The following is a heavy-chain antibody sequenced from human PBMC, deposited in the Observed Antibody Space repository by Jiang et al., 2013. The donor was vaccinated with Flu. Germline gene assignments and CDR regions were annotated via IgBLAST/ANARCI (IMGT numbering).Heavy chain of an antibody. CDR1: GYTLTELS. J-gene: IGHJ6*03. V-gene: IGHV1-24*01. Sequence: SGAEVKKPGASVKVSCKVSGYTLTELSMHWVRQAPGKGLEWMGGFDPEDGETIYAQKFQGRVTMTEDTSTDTAYMELSSLRSEDTAVYYCATGSPRIQLANYYMDVWGKGTTVTVSS. D-gene: IGHD5-18*01. CDR2: FDPEDGET. CDR3: ATGSPRIQLANYYMDV.